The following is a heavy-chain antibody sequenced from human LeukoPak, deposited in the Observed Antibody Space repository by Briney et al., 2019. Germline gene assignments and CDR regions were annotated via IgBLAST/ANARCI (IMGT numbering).Heavy chain of an antibody. CDR1: GFTVSSNY. V-gene: IGHV3-66*01. CDR2: IYSGGST. D-gene: IGHD4-17*01. J-gene: IGHJ4*02. Sequence: PGGSLRLSCAASGFTVSSNYMSWVRQAPGKGLEWVSVIYSGGSTYYADSVKGRFTISRDNSKNTLYLQMNSLRAEDTAVHYCARDRYYGDYYFDYWGQGTLVTVSS. CDR3: ARDRYYGDYYFDY.